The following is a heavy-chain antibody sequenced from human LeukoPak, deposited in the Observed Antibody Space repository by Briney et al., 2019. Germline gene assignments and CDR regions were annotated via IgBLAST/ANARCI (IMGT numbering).Heavy chain of an antibody. CDR1: GGSISSSSYY. CDR2: MYYSGST. J-gene: IGHJ4*02. Sequence: KPSETLSLTCTVSGGSISSSSYYWGWIRQPPGKGLECIGSMYYSGSTYYNPPLKSRVTISVDTSKNQFSLSPRSVTAADTAVYYCVRLNGGYYEAIFDYWGQGTLVTVSS. D-gene: IGHD3-22*01. CDR3: VRLNGGYYEAIFDY. V-gene: IGHV4-39*01.